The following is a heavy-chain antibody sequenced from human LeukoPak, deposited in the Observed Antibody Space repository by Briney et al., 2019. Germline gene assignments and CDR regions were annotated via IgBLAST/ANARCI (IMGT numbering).Heavy chain of an antibody. V-gene: IGHV1-46*01. CDR3: ARDENYGIFFNVDY. CDR2: INPSGGST. D-gene: IGHD4-17*01. Sequence: ASVKVSCKASGYTFTSYYMHWVRQAPGQGLEWMGIINPSGGSTSYAQKFQGRVTMTRDMSTSTAYMELRSLRLDDMAVYYCARDENYGIFFNVDYWGQGTLVTVSS. J-gene: IGHJ4*02. CDR1: GYTFTSYY.